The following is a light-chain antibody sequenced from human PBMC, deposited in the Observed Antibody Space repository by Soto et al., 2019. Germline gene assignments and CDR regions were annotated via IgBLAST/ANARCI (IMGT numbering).Light chain of an antibody. CDR1: QSITNW. Sequence: DIRTIESPRSVSEWDEQRXIXTFRASQSITNWLNWYQQKPGKAPMPLIYPASNLQSGVPSRFSGRGSGTDFTLTISSLQPEDFANYYCQQNYSEPWTFGHGTKVDIK. J-gene: IGKJ1*01. CDR2: PAS. CDR3: QQNYSEPWT. V-gene: IGKV1-39*01.